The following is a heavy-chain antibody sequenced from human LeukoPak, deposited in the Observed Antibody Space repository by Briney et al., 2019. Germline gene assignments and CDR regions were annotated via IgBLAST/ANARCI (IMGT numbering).Heavy chain of an antibody. D-gene: IGHD3-10*01. CDR1: GFPISTNY. Sequence: PGGSLRLSCAAFGFPISTNYMSWVRQAPGKGPEWVSIIYSGGNTFYADSVKGRFTISRDSAKNSLYLQMNSLRAEDTAVYYCAREPYYASGSYYPIWGQGTLVTVSS. J-gene: IGHJ3*02. CDR3: AREPYYASGSYYPI. CDR2: IYSGGNT. V-gene: IGHV3-53*01.